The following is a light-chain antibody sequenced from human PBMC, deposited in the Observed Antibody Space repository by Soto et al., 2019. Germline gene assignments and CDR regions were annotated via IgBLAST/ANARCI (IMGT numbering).Light chain of an antibody. CDR2: GNS. Sequence: QPVLTQPPSVSGAPGQRVTISCTGSSSNIGAGYDVHWYQQLPGTAPKLLIYGNSNRPSGVPDRFSGSKSGTSASLAITGLQAEDEADYYCQSYDSSLREVFGGGTKVTV. CDR3: QSYDSSLREV. J-gene: IGLJ2*01. V-gene: IGLV1-40*01. CDR1: SSNIGAGYD.